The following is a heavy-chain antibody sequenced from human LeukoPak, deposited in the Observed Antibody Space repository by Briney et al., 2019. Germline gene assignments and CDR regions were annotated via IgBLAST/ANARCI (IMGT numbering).Heavy chain of an antibody. V-gene: IGHV3-23*01. CDR1: GITLSKYG. CDR3: AKRGVVIRVILVGFHKEAYYFDS. CDR2: ISDSGGRT. D-gene: IGHD3-22*01. Sequence: RGSLRLSCVVSGITLSKYGMSWVRQAPGKGLEWVAGISDSGGRTNYADSVKGRFTISRDSPKNTLYLQMNSLRAEDTAVYFCAKRGVVIRVILVGFHKEAYYFDSWGQGALVTVSS. J-gene: IGHJ4*02.